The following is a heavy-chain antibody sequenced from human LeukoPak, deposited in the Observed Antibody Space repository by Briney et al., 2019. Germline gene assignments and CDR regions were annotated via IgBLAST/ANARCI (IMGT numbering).Heavy chain of an antibody. CDR2: IDNDGSST. J-gene: IGHJ4*02. Sequence: GGSLRLSCAASGFTFSSYWMRWVRQVPGKGLVWVSGIDNDGSSTLYADSVKGRFTISRDNAKNTVHLQMNSLRAEDTAVYYCTTDVVAPFDYWGQGTLVTVSS. CDR1: GFTFSSYW. D-gene: IGHD2-21*01. CDR3: TTDVVAPFDY. V-gene: IGHV3-74*01.